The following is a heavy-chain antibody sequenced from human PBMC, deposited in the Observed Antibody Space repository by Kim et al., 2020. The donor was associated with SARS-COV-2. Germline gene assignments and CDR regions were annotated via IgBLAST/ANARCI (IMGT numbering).Heavy chain of an antibody. J-gene: IGHJ4*02. D-gene: IGHD5-12*01. Sequence: ADSVKGRFTISRDNSKNTLYLQMGSLRAEDMAVYYCAREASGYAWAFFDYWGQGTLVTVSS. V-gene: IGHV3-64*02. CDR3: AREASGYAWAFFDY.